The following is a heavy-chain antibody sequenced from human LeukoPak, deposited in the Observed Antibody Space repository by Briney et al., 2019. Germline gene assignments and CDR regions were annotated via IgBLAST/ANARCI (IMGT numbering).Heavy chain of an antibody. Sequence: SETLSLTCAVYGGSFSGYYWSWIRQPPGKGLEWIGEINHSGSTNYNPSLKSRVTISVDTSKNQFSLKLSSVTAADTAVYYCARVRGTTVTTRYFDLWGRGTLATVSS. J-gene: IGHJ2*01. CDR2: INHSGST. CDR3: ARVRGTTVTTRYFDL. V-gene: IGHV4-34*01. D-gene: IGHD4-17*01. CDR1: GGSFSGYY.